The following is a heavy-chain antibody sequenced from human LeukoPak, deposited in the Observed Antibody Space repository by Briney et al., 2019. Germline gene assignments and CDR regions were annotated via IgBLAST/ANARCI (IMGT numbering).Heavy chain of an antibody. V-gene: IGHV4-34*01. D-gene: IGHD3-10*01. CDR2: INHSGST. Sequence: KPSETLSLTCAVYGGSFSGYYWSWIRQPPGKGLEWIGEINHSGSTNYNPSLKSRVTISVDTSKNQFSLKLSSVTAADTAVYYCARGRYYGSGSYYRRWFDPWGQGTLVTVPS. CDR1: GGSFSGYY. CDR3: ARGRYYGSGSYYRRWFDP. J-gene: IGHJ5*02.